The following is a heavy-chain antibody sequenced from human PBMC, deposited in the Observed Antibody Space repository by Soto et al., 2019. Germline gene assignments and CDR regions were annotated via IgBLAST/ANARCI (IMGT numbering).Heavy chain of an antibody. J-gene: IGHJ5*02. D-gene: IGHD2-2*01. CDR3: AKSGISGCSSTSCYGGWFDP. CDR2: ISGSGGST. Sequence: GGSLRLSCAASGFTFSSYAMSWVRQAPGKGLEWVSAISGSGGSTYYADSVKGRFTISRDNSKNTLYLQMNSLRAEDTAVYYCAKSGISGCSSTSCYGGWFDPWGQGTLVTVSS. CDR1: GFTFSSYA. V-gene: IGHV3-23*01.